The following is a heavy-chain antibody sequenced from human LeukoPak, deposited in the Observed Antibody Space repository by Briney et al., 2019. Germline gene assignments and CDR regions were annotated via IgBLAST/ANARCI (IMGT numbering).Heavy chain of an antibody. V-gene: IGHV1-8*03. D-gene: IGHD3-22*01. J-gene: IGHJ4*02. Sequence: ASVKASCKASGYTFTSYDINWVRQATGQGLEWMGWMNPNSGNTGYAQKFQGRVTITRNTSISTAYMELSSLRSEDTAVYYCARGGMDSSGYYPDYWGQGTLVTVSS. CDR3: ARGGMDSSGYYPDY. CDR1: GYTFTSYD. CDR2: MNPNSGNT.